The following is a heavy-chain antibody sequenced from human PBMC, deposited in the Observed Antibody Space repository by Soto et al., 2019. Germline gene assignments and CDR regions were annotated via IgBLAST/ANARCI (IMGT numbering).Heavy chain of an antibody. J-gene: IGHJ6*03. D-gene: IGHD2-2*01. CDR1: GYTFTGYY. CDR3: ARDRCSSTSCYYMDV. Sequence: ASVKVSCKASGYTFTGYYMHWVRQAPGQGLEWMGWINPNSGGTNYAQKFQGWVTMTRDTSISTAYLELSRLGSDDTAVYYCARDRCSSTSCYYMDVWGKGTTVTVSS. V-gene: IGHV1-2*04. CDR2: INPNSGGT.